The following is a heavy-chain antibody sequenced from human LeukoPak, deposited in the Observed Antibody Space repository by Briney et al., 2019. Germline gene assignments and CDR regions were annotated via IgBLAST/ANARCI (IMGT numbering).Heavy chain of an antibody. CDR1: GYTFTNYD. CDR3: ATTNYRLPFDY. D-gene: IGHD1-7*01. CDR2: MTPENGNT. J-gene: IGHJ4*02. V-gene: IGHV1-8*01. Sequence: ASVKVSCKASGYTFTNYDINWVRQASGQGLEWIGYMTPENGNTGYAQRFQGRVTMTRDTSISTAYMELSSLRSEDTAVYYCATTNYRLPFDYWGQGTPVTVSS.